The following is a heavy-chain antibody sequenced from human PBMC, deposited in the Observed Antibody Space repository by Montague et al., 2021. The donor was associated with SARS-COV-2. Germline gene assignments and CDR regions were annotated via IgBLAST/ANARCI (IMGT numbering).Heavy chain of an antibody. CDR3: ARHPPGYRYFCYLDV. J-gene: IGHJ6*03. Sequence: SETLSLTCTVSGGSISSYHWSWIRQPPGKGLEWIGYLYYSGSTNYNPSLKSRVTISVDTSKNQFSLGLNSVTAADTAVYYCARHPPGYRYFCYLDVWGKGTTVTVSS. CDR2: LYYSGST. CDR1: GGSISSYH. V-gene: IGHV4-59*01. D-gene: IGHD1-1*01.